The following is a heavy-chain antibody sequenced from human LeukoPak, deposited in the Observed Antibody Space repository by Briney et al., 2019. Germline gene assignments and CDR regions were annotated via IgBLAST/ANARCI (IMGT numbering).Heavy chain of an antibody. V-gene: IGHV1-2*02. D-gene: IGHD2-15*01. J-gene: IGHJ4*02. Sequence: ASVKVSCKASGYTFTSYYMHWVRQAPGQGLEWMGWINPNSGGTNYAQNFQGRATMTSDTSTYTTHMELSRLRSDDTAVYYCARSDVVVVTATTHFDYWGQGTLVTVSS. CDR1: GYTFTSYY. CDR3: ARSDVVVVTATTHFDY. CDR2: INPNSGGT.